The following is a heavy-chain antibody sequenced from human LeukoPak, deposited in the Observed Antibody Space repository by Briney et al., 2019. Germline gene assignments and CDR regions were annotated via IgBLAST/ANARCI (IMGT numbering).Heavy chain of an antibody. V-gene: IGHV1-69*13. CDR3: ARARGYYDSSGLTYYFDY. CDR2: IIPIFGTA. D-gene: IGHD3-22*01. CDR1: GGTFSSYA. J-gene: IGHJ4*02. Sequence: ASVKVSCKASGGTFSSYAIRWVRQAPGQGLEWMGGIIPIFGTANYAQKFQGRVTITADESTSTAYMELSSLRSEDTAVYYCARARGYYDSSGLTYYFDYWGQGTLVTVSS.